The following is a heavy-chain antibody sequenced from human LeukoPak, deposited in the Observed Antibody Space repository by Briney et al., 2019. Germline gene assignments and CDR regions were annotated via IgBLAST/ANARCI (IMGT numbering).Heavy chain of an antibody. CDR3: ARGYYYDSSGAFDY. J-gene: IGHJ4*02. V-gene: IGHV3-74*01. CDR1: GFTFSSYW. Sequence: GGSLRLSCAASGFTFSSYWMHWVRQAPGKGLVXVSRINSDGSSTSYADSVKGRFTISRDNAKNTLYLQMNSLRADDTAVYYCARGYYYDSSGAFDYWGQGTLVTVSS. CDR2: INSDGSST. D-gene: IGHD3-22*01.